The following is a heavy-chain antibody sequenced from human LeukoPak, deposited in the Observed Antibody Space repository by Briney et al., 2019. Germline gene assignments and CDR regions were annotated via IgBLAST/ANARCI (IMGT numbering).Heavy chain of an antibody. D-gene: IGHD3-16*02. CDR1: GGSFSGYY. CDR3: ARAITFGGVIVIHWFDP. J-gene: IGHJ5*02. Sequence: SSETLSLTCAVYGGSFSGYYWSWIRQPPGKGLEWIEEINHSGSTNYNPSLKSRVTISVDTSKNQFSLKLSSVTAADTAVYYCARAITFGGVIVIHWFDPWGQGTLVTVSS. CDR2: INHSGST. V-gene: IGHV4-34*01.